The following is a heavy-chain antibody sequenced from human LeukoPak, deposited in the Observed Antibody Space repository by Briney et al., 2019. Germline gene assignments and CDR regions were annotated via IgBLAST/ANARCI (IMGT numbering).Heavy chain of an antibody. J-gene: IGHJ4*02. CDR3: AKGPRFLGLDY. V-gene: IGHV3-9*01. D-gene: IGHD3-3*01. CDR1: GFTFYDYA. CDR2: ISWNSGSI. Sequence: GGSLTLSCAASGFTFYDYAMHWVRQAPGKGLEWVSGISWNSGSIGYADSVKGRFTISRDNAKNSLYLQMNSLRAEDTALYYCAKGPRFLGLDYWGQGTLVTVSS.